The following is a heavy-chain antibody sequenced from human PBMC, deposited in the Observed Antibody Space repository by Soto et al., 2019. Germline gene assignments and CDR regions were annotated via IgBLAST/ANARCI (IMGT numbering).Heavy chain of an antibody. CDR3: ARDEWSDIVVEDYYYYGMDV. Sequence: AASVKVSCKASGYTFTSYGISWVRQAPGQGLEWMGWISAYNGNTNYAQKLQGRVTMTTDTSTSTAYMELRSLRSDDTAVYYCARDEWSDIVVEDYYYYGMDVWGQGTTVTVSS. J-gene: IGHJ6*02. CDR2: ISAYNGNT. CDR1: GYTFTSYG. D-gene: IGHD2-2*01. V-gene: IGHV1-18*04.